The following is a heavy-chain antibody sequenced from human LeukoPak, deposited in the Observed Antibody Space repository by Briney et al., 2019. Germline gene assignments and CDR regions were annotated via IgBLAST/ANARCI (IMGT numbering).Heavy chain of an antibody. CDR3: ARPGLFGAFDI. D-gene: IGHD3-22*01. Sequence: PGGSLRLSCAASGFTFSSYSMNWVRQAPGKGLEWVSVIYSGGSTYYADSVKGRFTISRDNSKNTLYLQMNSLRAEDTAVYYCARPGLFGAFDIWGQGTMVTVSS. CDR2: IYSGGST. CDR1: GFTFSSYS. V-gene: IGHV3-66*04. J-gene: IGHJ3*02.